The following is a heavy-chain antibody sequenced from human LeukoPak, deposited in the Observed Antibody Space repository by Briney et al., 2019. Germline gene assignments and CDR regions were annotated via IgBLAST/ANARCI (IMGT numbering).Heavy chain of an antibody. J-gene: IGHJ5*02. CDR2: ISAYNGKT. D-gene: IGHD1-14*01. CDR1: GYSFTSFG. Sequence: ASVKVSCKASGYSFTSFGISWLRQAPGQGLEWIGWISAYNGKTNYAQKLQGRVTMTTDTSTNTAYMELTSLRSDDTAVYYCARDPTLRGIQSHSWFDPWGQGTLVSVSS. V-gene: IGHV1-18*01. CDR3: ARDPTLRGIQSHSWFDP.